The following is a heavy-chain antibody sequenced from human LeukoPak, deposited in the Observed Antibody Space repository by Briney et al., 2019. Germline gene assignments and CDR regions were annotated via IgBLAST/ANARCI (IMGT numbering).Heavy chain of an antibody. D-gene: IGHD4-17*01. CDR2: ISSSGSTI. Sequence: GGSLRLSCAVSGFTFSSYAMNWVRQAPGKGLEWVSYISSSGSTIYYADSVKGRFTISRDNAKKSLYLQMNSLRAEDTAVYYCARLPTVTTMGYWGQGTLVTVSS. CDR3: ARLPTVTTMGY. V-gene: IGHV3-48*03. CDR1: GFTFSSYA. J-gene: IGHJ4*02.